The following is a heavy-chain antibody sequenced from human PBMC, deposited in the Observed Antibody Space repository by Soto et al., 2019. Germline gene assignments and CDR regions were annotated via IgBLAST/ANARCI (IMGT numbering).Heavy chain of an antibody. CDR1: GGTFSSYT. CDR3: ARTVVAASNAFDI. V-gene: IGHV1-69*02. Sequence: SVKVSCKASGGTFSSYTISWVRQAPGQGLEWMGRIIPILGIANYAQKFQGRVTITADKSTSTAYMELSSLRSEDTAVYYCARTVVAASNAFDIWGQGTMVTVSS. D-gene: IGHD2-15*01. J-gene: IGHJ3*02. CDR2: IIPILGIA.